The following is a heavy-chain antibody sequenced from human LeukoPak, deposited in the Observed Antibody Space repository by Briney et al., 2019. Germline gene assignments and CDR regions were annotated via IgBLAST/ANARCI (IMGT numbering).Heavy chain of an antibody. CDR2: IYSGGST. V-gene: IGHV3-53*01. D-gene: IGHD1-26*01. CDR3: ARGGSYLSAFDI. J-gene: IGHJ3*02. CDR1: GFTFSQYG. Sequence: GGSLRLSCAASGFTFSQYGMNWVRHVSGQGLEWVSIIYSGGSTFYADSVKGRFTISRDNSKNTLYLQMNSLRAEDTAVYYCARGGSYLSAFDIWGQGTMVTVSS.